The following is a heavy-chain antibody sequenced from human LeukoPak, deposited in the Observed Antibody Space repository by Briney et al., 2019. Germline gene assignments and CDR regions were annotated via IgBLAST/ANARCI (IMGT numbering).Heavy chain of an antibody. CDR1: GFTFSIYA. J-gene: IGHJ4*02. Sequence: GGSLTLSCAASGFTFSIYAMHWFRQPPAKGLEWVAVISYDGSNKYYADSVKGRFTISRDNSKNTLYLQMNCLRDEDTAVYYCARDDWNPDYWGQGTLVTVSS. V-gene: IGHV3-30*04. D-gene: IGHD1-1*01. CDR3: ARDDWNPDY. CDR2: ISYDGSNK.